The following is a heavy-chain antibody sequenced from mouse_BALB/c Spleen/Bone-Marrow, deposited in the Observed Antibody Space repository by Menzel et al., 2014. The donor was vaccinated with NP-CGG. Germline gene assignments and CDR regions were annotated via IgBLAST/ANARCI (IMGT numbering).Heavy chain of an antibody. CDR2: IHPGNSDT. CDR1: GYTFSNYW. CDR3: TTLARNNSDY. V-gene: IGHV1-5*01. D-gene: IGHD3-1*01. J-gene: IGHJ2*01. Sequence: EVKLMESGTVLARPGAAVKMSCKASGYTFSNYWMHWIKQRPGQGLEWIGTIHPGNSDTTYNQKFKGKAKLTAVTSTSTAYMELSSLTNEVSAVYYCTTLARNNSDYWGQGTTLTVSS.